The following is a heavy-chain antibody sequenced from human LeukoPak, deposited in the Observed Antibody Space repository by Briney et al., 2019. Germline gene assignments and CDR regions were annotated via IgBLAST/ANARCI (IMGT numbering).Heavy chain of an antibody. J-gene: IGHJ4*02. CDR1: GYSISSGHY. D-gene: IGHD2-15*01. CDR3: AGFTPVVDY. Sequence: SETLSLTCAVSGYSISSGHYWGWIRQPPGKGLEWIGSIYHSGGTYYNPSLKSRVTISVDTSKNQFSLKMKSVTAADTAVYYCAGFTPVVDYCSQGTLVTVSS. CDR2: IYHSGGT. V-gene: IGHV4-38-2*01.